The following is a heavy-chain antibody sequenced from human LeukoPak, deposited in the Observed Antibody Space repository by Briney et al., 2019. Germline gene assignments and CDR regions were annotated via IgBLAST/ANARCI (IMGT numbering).Heavy chain of an antibody. V-gene: IGHV4-39*01. Sequence: SETLSLTCTVSGGSISSTNYYWGWIRQPPGKGLEWIGSIYSDGTYYNPSLKSRIAMSVDTSKNQFPLSLRSVTATDTAVYYCARHYYAGSGTYRPFDYWGQGTLVTVAS. CDR3: ARHYYAGSGTYRPFDY. D-gene: IGHD3-10*01. CDR1: GGSISSTNYY. CDR2: IYSDGT. J-gene: IGHJ4*02.